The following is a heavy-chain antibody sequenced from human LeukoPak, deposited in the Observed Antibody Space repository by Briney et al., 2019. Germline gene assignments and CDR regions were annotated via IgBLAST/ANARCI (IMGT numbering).Heavy chain of an antibody. CDR1: GGSISSGDYY. CDR2: IYYSGST. D-gene: IGHD2-15*01. Sequence: SQTLSLTCTVSGGSISSGDYYWSWIRQPPGKGLEWIGYIYYSGSTYYNPSLKSRVAISVDTSKNQFSLKLSSVTAADTAVYYCARVIDLICSGGSCYWFDPWGQGTLVTVSS. CDR3: ARVIDLICSGGSCYWFDP. V-gene: IGHV4-30-4*01. J-gene: IGHJ5*02.